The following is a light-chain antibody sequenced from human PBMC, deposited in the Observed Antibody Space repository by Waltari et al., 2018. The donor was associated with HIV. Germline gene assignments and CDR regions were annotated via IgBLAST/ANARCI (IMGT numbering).Light chain of an antibody. V-gene: IGLV1-47*01. Sequence: QSVLTQPPSASGTTGQRVTISCSGSHPTMRSNNVHWYQQPPGAAPKLLISLYYQRPSGVPDRFSGSKSGTSASLVISGLRSEDEADYFCSVWDDSLAGWMFGGGTRLTVL. J-gene: IGLJ3*02. CDR2: LYY. CDR1: HPTMRSNN. CDR3: SVWDDSLAGWM.